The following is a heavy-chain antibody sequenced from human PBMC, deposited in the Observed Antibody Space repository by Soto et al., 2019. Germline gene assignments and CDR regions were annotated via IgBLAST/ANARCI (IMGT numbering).Heavy chain of an antibody. CDR1: GYTFTSYG. J-gene: IGHJ4*02. D-gene: IGHD6-13*01. V-gene: IGHV1-18*01. CDR2: ISAYNGNT. Sequence: ASVKVSCKASGYTFTSYGISWVRQAPGQGLEWMGWISAYNGNTNYAQKLQGRVTMTTDTSTSTAYMELRSLRSDDTAVYYCARDLDLLQQQLVFDYWGQGTLVTVSS. CDR3: ARDLDLLQQQLVFDY.